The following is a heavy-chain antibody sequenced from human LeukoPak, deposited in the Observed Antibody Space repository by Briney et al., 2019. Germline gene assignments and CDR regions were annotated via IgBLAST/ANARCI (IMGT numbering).Heavy chain of an antibody. CDR3: AKKGGWPFDY. D-gene: IGHD6-19*01. V-gene: IGHV3-30*18. CDR1: GFTFSSYG. Sequence: PGGSLRLSCAASGFTFSSYGMHWVRQAPGKGLEWVAVISYDGSNKYYADSVKGRFTISRDNSKNTLYLQMNSLRAEDTAVYYCAKKGGWPFDYWGQGTLVTVSS. CDR2: ISYDGSNK. J-gene: IGHJ4*02.